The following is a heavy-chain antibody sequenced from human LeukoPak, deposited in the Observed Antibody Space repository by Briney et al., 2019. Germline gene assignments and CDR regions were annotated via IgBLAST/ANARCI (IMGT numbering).Heavy chain of an antibody. V-gene: IGHV4-34*01. CDR2: INHSGST. CDR1: GFTFSSYA. D-gene: IGHD5-18*01. J-gene: IGHJ4*02. Sequence: PGGSLRLSCAASGFTFSSYAMSWVRQAPGKGLEWIGEINHSGSTNYNPSLKSRVTISVDTSKNQFSLKLSSVTAADTAVYYCARGRGYSYGPPGYWGQGTLVTVSS. CDR3: ARGRGYSYGPPGY.